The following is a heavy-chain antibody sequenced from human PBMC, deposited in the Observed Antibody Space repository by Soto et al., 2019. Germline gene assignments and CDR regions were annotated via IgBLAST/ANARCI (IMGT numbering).Heavy chain of an antibody. V-gene: IGHV4-59*12. CDR2: INYSGST. D-gene: IGHD6-6*01. CDR3: ARGTPSGIAARVPRHGDYMDV. Sequence: SETLSRTCTVSGGSISSYYWSCIRQPPGKGLEWIGDINYSGSTNYNPSLKSRVTISVGTSKNQFSLKLSSVTAADTAVYYCARGTPSGIAARVPRHGDYMDVWGKGTTVTVSS. J-gene: IGHJ6*03. CDR1: GGSISSYY.